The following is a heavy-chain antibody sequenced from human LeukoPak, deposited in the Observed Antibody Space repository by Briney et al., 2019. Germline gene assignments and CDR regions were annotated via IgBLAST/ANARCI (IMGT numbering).Heavy chain of an antibody. CDR1: GFTFSSYG. J-gene: IGHJ4*02. V-gene: IGHV3-30*02. CDR3: AKSTDQTVVLDY. D-gene: IGHD4-23*01. Sequence: GGSLRLSCAASGFTFSSYGMHWVRQASGKGLEWVAFIRYDGSNKYYADSVKGRFTISRDNSKNTLYLQMNSLRAEDTAVYYCAKSTDQTVVLDYWGQGTLVTVSS. CDR2: IRYDGSNK.